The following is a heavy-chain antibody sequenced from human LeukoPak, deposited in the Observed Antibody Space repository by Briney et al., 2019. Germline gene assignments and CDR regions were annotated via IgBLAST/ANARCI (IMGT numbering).Heavy chain of an antibody. CDR3: AREPAAATTPDY. V-gene: IGHV1-2*02. CDR1: GYTFTGYY. J-gene: IGHJ4*02. D-gene: IGHD2-15*01. CDR2: INPNSGGT. Sequence: ASVKVSCKASGYTFTGYYMHWVRQAPGQGLEWMGWINPNSGGTNYAQKFQGRVTMTRDTSISTAYMELSRLRSDDTAVYYCAREPAAATTPDYWGQGTLVTVSS.